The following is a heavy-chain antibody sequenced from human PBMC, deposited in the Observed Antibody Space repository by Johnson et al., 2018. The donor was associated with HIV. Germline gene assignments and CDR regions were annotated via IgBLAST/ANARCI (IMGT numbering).Heavy chain of an antibody. D-gene: IGHD3-3*01. CDR2: ISGRGDNI. Sequence: VQLVESGGTVVQPGGSLRLSCETSGFPYSSFAMSWVRQAPGKGLEWLSRISGRGDNIYSADSVKGRFTISRDNSKNTLYLQMNSLRGEDTAVYYCARGPPPFARFGVAAKPNDGFGIWGQGTMVTVSS. CDR3: ARGPPPFARFGVAAKPNDGFGI. V-gene: IGHV3-23*04. J-gene: IGHJ3*02. CDR1: GFPYSSFA.